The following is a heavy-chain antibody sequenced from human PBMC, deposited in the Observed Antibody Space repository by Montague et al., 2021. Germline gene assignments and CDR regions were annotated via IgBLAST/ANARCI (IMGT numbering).Heavy chain of an antibody. J-gene: IGHJ3*02. V-gene: IGHV4-59*01. CDR3: ASEKDYMCVFGI. Sequence: SETLSLTCSVYGGSITDYYWSWIRQPPGKGLEWIGYFYYTGSTKYNPSLGSRVLISVDTPKKKLSLKLSSVTAADTAVYYCASEKDYMCVFGIWGQGTMVTVSS. CDR1: GGSITDYY. CDR2: FYYTGST. D-gene: IGHD4-11*01.